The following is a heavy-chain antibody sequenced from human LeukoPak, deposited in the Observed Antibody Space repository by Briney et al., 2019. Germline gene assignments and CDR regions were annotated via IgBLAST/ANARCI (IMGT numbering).Heavy chain of an antibody. J-gene: IGHJ4*02. CDR2: ISSSSSTI. V-gene: IGHV3-48*02. CDR3: ARGVVKIDY. CDR1: GFTFSSYS. D-gene: IGHD3-22*01. Sequence: PGGSLRLSCAASGFTFSSYSMNWVRQAPGKGLEWVSYISSSSSTIYYADSVKGRFTISRDNAKNSLYLQMSSLRDEDTAVYYCARGVVKIDYWGQGTLVTVSS.